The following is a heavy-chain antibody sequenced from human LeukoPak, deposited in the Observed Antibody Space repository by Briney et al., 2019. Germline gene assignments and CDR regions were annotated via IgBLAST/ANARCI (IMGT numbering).Heavy chain of an antibody. Sequence: ASVKVSCKASGYTFTSYGISWVRQAPGQGLEWMGWISAYNGNTNYAQKLQGRVTMTTDTSTSTAYMELRSLRSDDTAVYYCARGRNPLPEWLVWDYWGQGTLVTVSS. CDR1: GYTFTSYG. CDR3: ARGRNPLPEWLVWDY. J-gene: IGHJ4*02. CDR2: ISAYNGNT. V-gene: IGHV1-18*01. D-gene: IGHD6-19*01.